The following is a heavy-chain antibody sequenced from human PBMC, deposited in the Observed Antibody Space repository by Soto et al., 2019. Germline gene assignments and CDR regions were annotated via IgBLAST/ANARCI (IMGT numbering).Heavy chain of an antibody. V-gene: IGHV4-31*03. J-gene: IGHJ4*02. CDR2: IYYSGST. Sequence: PSEALSLTCTVSGGSISSGGYYWSWIRQHPGKGLEWIGYIYYSGSTYYNPSLKSRVTISVDTSKNQFSLKLSSVTAADTAVYYCARARTFENYFDYWGQGTLVTVSS. D-gene: IGHD3-16*01. CDR3: ARARTFENYFDY. CDR1: GGSISSGGYY.